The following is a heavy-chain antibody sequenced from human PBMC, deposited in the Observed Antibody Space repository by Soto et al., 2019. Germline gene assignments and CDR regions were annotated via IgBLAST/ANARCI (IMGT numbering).Heavy chain of an antibody. V-gene: IGHV3-23*01. CDR1: GFTFSSSA. Sequence: EVQLLESGGGLVQRGGSLRLSCAASGFTFSSSAMSWVRQAPGQGLEWVSGISGSGGTTYYADSVKGRITISRDNPKNALYLQRNSLRAEEAAVYYCAKRDLYYWGPGTLVTVPS. CDR3: AKRDLYY. J-gene: IGHJ4*02. CDR2: ISGSGGTT.